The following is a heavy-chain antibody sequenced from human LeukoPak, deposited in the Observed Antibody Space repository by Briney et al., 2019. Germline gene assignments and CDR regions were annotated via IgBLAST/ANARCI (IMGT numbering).Heavy chain of an antibody. CDR1: GFTFSSYW. CDR3: ANTGNIVVVPAARFDY. J-gene: IGHJ4*02. D-gene: IGHD2-2*01. Sequence: GGSLRLSCAASGFTFSSYWMHWVRQAPGKGLEWVSRLNSDGSSTSYAGSVEGRFIISRDNAKNALYLQMDSLRAEDMAVYYCANTGNIVVVPAARFDYWGQGTLVTVSS. CDR2: LNSDGSST. V-gene: IGHV3-74*01.